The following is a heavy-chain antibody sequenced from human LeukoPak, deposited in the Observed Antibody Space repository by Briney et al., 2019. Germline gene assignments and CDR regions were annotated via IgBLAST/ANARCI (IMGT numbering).Heavy chain of an antibody. V-gene: IGHV4-38-2*02. J-gene: IGHJ4*02. D-gene: IGHD3-22*01. Sequence: PSETLSLTCAVSGYSISSGYYWGWIRQPPGKGLEWIGSIYHSGGTYYNPSLKSRVTISVDTSKNQFSLKLSSVTAADTAVYYCAREGTYYCDSSGYSYFDYWGQGTLVTVSS. CDR1: GYSISSGYY. CDR3: AREGTYYCDSSGYSYFDY. CDR2: IYHSGGT.